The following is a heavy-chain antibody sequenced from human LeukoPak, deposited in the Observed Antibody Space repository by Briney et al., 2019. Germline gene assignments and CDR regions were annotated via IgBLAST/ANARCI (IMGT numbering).Heavy chain of an antibody. CDR1: GYTFTGYY. V-gene: IGHV1-2*02. CDR3: ARVSGSVITREYYYYMDV. D-gene: IGHD1-26*01. J-gene: IGHJ6*03. Sequence: ASVKVSCKASGYTFTGYYMHWVRQAPGQGLEWMGWINPNSGGTNYAQKFQGRVTMTRDTSISTAYMELSRLRSDDTAVYYCARVSGSVITREYYYYMDVWGRGTTVTVS. CDR2: INPNSGGT.